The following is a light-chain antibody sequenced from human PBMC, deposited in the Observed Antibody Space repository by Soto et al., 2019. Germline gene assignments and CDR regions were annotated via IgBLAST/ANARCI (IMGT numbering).Light chain of an antibody. CDR1: QSISSNY. J-gene: IGKJ1*01. Sequence: EIVLTQSPGTLSVYPGERASLSCRASQSISSNYLAWYRQKPGQAPSLLIYGASSRATGIPDRFSGSGSGTDFTLTISRLEPEDSAIYYCQQYGSWTFGQGTKVEIK. V-gene: IGKV3-20*01. CDR2: GAS. CDR3: QQYGSWT.